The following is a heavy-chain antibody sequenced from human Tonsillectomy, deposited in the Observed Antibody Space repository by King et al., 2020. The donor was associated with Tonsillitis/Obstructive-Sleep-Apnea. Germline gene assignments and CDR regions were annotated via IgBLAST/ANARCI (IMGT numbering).Heavy chain of an antibody. CDR2: ISSSCSTI. CDR3: ASLWIQVDS. D-gene: IGHD5-18*01. J-gene: IGHJ4*02. V-gene: IGHV3-48*02. Sequence: QLVQSGGGLVQPGGSLRLSCAASGFTFSSYSMNWVRQAPGRGLDWVSYISSSCSTIYYADSVKGRFTISRDNAKNSLYLQMNSLRDEDTAVYYCASLWIQVDSWGQGTLVTVSS. CDR1: GFTFSSYS.